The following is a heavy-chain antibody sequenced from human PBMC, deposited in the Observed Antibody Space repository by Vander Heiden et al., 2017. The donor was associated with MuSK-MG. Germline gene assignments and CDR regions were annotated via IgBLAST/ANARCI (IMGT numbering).Heavy chain of an antibody. Sequence: EVQLLESGGGLVQPGGSLRLSCAASGFPFSSYAMSWVRQAPGKGLEWVSAISGRGGSTYYADSVKGRFTISRDNSKNTLYLQMNSLRAEDTAVYYCAKDRGYSYGLTFDYWGQGTLVTVSS. CDR3: AKDRGYSYGLTFDY. CDR1: GFPFSSYA. CDR2: ISGRGGST. J-gene: IGHJ4*02. D-gene: IGHD5-18*01. V-gene: IGHV3-23*01.